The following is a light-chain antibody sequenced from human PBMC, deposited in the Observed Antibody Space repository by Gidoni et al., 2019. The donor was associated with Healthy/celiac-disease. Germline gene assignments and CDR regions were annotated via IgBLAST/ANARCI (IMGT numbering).Light chain of an antibody. CDR2: GAS. J-gene: IGKJ1*01. Sequence: EIVLTQSPGTLSLSPAERATLTCRASQSVSSSYLAWYQQKPGQAPRLLIYGASSRATGIPYRFSGSGSGTDFTLTISSLEPEDFAVYYCQQYGSSPRTFGQGTKVEIK. V-gene: IGKV3-20*01. CDR3: QQYGSSPRT. CDR1: QSVSSSY.